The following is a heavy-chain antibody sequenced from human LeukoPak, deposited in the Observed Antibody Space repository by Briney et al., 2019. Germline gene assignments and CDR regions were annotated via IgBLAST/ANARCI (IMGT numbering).Heavy chain of an antibody. Sequence: GASVKVSCKTSGYTFTYYYIHWVRQAPGQGGEGMGGIDPKSGGTNYAQNYQLRLAITSDTSISTVYMELSRLRSDDTAVYYCARVPGPYTTSRYDYWGQGTLVTVSS. CDR2: IDPKSGGT. D-gene: IGHD2-2*01. CDR1: GYTFTYYY. CDR3: ARVPGPYTTSRYDY. V-gene: IGHV1-2*02. J-gene: IGHJ4*02.